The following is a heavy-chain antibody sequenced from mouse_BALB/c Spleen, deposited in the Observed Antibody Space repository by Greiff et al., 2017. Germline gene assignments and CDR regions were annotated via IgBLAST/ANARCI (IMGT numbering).Heavy chain of an antibody. J-gene: IGHJ4*01. CDR2: INPSTGYT. CDR1: GYTFTSYW. Sequence: QVQLQQSGAELAKPGASVKMSCKASGYTFTSYWMHWVKQRPGQGLEWIGYINPSTGYTEYNQKFKDKATLTADKSSSTAYMQLSSLTSEDSAVYYRARLNFYYAMDYWGQGTSVTVSS. CDR3: ARLNFYYAMDY. V-gene: IGHV1-7*01.